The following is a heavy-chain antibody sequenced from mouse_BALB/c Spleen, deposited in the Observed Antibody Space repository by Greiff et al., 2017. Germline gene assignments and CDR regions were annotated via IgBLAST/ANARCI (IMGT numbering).Heavy chain of an antibody. D-gene: IGHD1-1*01. J-gene: IGHJ4*01. CDR1: GYTFTSYW. CDR3: TRDGNFITTGNAMDY. Sequence: LQQPGSELVRPGASVKLSCKASGYTFTSYWMHWVKQRPGQGLEWIGNIYPGSGSTNYDEKFKSKATLTVDTSSSTAYMQLSSLTSEDSAVYYCTRDGNFITTGNAMDYWGQGTSVTVSS. V-gene: IGHV1S22*01. CDR2: IYPGSGST.